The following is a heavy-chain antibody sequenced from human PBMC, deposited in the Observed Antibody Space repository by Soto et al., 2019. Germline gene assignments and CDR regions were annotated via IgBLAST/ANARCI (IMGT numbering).Heavy chain of an antibody. J-gene: IGHJ3*02. CDR1: GFSFHDYA. Sequence: GGSLRLPCAASGFSFHDYAVHWVRQAPGKGLEWFSGISWNSGSIGYADSVKGRFTISRDNAKNSLYLQMNSLRAEDTALYYCARDLSRVGVPAAIEPDAFDIWGQGTMVTVSS. D-gene: IGHD2-2*01. V-gene: IGHV3-9*01. CDR2: ISWNSGSI. CDR3: ARDLSRVGVPAAIEPDAFDI.